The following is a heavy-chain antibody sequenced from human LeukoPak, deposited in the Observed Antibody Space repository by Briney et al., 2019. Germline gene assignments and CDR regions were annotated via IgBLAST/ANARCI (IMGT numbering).Heavy chain of an antibody. CDR1: GYSISSGYY. CDR2: IYHNGNT. J-gene: IGHJ5*02. Sequence: SETLSLTCAVSGYSISSGYYWGWIRQPPREGLEWIGTIYHNGNTYYNPSLKSRVTISVDTSKNEFSLNLSSVTAADTAVYYCARAYHSSWYLNWFDPWGQGTLVTVSS. CDR3: ARAYHSSWYLNWFDP. D-gene: IGHD6-13*01. V-gene: IGHV4-38-2*01.